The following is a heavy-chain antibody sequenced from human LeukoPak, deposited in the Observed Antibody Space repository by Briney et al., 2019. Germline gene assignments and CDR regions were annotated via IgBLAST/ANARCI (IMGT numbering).Heavy chain of an antibody. Sequence: GGSLRLSCAASGFTFSSYAMSWVRQAPGKGLVWVSRINSDGSGTLYADSVKGRFTISRDNAKNTLFLQMNSLRTEDTAVYYCARSHASYSSSWSFSYYFDYWGQGTLVPVSS. J-gene: IGHJ4*02. CDR1: GFTFSSYA. V-gene: IGHV3-74*01. D-gene: IGHD6-13*01. CDR3: ARSHASYSSSWSFSYYFDY. CDR2: INSDGSGT.